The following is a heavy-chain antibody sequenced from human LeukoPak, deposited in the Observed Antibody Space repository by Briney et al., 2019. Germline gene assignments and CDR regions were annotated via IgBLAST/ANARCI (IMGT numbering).Heavy chain of an antibody. Sequence: PGGPLRLSCVASGLNFDDSAMHWVRKAPGKGLDWVSFIFAVGGSTFSADSVKGRFSISRDNSKNSLYLQMNSLRSEDTAMYYCAKDSGKFDYWGQGTLVAVSS. J-gene: IGHJ4*02. CDR2: IFAVGGST. CDR1: GLNFDDSA. V-gene: IGHV3-43*02. CDR3: AKDSGKFDY.